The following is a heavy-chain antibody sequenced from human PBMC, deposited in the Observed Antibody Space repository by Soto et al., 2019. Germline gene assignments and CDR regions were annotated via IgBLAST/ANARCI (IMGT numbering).Heavy chain of an antibody. CDR3: ARDRSGYSSGWYANHYGMDV. Sequence: QVQLVESGGGLVKPGGSLRLSCAASGFTFSDYYMSWIRQAPGKGLEWVSYISSSSSYTNYADSVKGRFTISRDNAKNSLYLQMNSLRAEDTAVYYCARDRSGYSSGWYANHYGMDVWGQGTTVTVSS. J-gene: IGHJ6*02. V-gene: IGHV3-11*06. D-gene: IGHD6-19*01. CDR2: ISSSSSYT. CDR1: GFTFSDYY.